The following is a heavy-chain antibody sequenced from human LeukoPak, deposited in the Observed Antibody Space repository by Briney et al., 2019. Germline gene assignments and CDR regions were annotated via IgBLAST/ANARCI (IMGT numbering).Heavy chain of an antibody. CDR2: IIPNFGTA. CDR1: GGTFSSYA. Sequence: VASVKVSCKASGGTFSSYAINWVRQAPGQGLEWMGRIIPNFGTANYAQKFKGRVTITTDESTSTAYMELSSLRSEDTAVYYCARLAALGDWFDPWGQGTLVTVSS. CDR3: ARLAALGDWFDP. V-gene: IGHV1-69*05. J-gene: IGHJ5*02. D-gene: IGHD6-6*01.